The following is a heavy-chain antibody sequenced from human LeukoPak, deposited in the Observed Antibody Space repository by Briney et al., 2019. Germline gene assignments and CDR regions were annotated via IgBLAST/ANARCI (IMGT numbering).Heavy chain of an antibody. D-gene: IGHD6-6*01. CDR2: INYSRST. V-gene: IGHV4-34*01. Sequence: PSETLSLTCAVYGGSFSGYYWSWIRQPPGKGLEWIGEINYSRSTNYNPSLKSRVTISVDTSKNQFSLKLSSVTAADTAVYYCARGRPLYSSSSRRGRFDYWGQGTLVTVSS. CDR3: ARGRPLYSSSSRRGRFDY. J-gene: IGHJ4*02. CDR1: GGSFSGYY.